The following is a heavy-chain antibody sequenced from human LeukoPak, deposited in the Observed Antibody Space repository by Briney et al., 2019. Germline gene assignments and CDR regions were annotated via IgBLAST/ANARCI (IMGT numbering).Heavy chain of an antibody. CDR1: GDSVSSNTPA. CDR2: TYYRSKWYN. J-gene: IGHJ4*02. D-gene: IGHD6-13*01. CDR3: ARQQRGAFDS. Sequence: SQTLSVTCAISGDSVSSNTPAWNWIRQSPSRGLEWLGRTYYRSKWYNDYAVSVRSRITINPDTAKNQFSLQLNSVTPEDTAVYYCARQQRGAFDSWGRGTLVTVSS. V-gene: IGHV6-1*01.